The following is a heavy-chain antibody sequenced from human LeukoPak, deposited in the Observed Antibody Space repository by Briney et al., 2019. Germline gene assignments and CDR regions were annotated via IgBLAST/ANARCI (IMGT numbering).Heavy chain of an antibody. CDR3: VREVTMVRGVITFYHYNGMDV. V-gene: IGHV1-18*01. Sequence: ASVKVSCKASGYTFTSYGISWVRQAPGQGLEWMGWISAYNGNTNYAQKLQGRVTMTTDTSTSTAYMELRSLRSDDTAVYYCVREVTMVRGVITFYHYNGMDVWGQGTAVTVSS. CDR1: GYTFTSYG. D-gene: IGHD3-10*01. CDR2: ISAYNGNT. J-gene: IGHJ6*02.